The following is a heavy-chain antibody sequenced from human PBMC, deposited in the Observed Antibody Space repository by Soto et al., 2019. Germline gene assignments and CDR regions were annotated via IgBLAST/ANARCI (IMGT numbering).Heavy chain of an antibody. CDR3: AKDLQGYGDSKRGWGMDV. J-gene: IGHJ6*02. V-gene: IGHV3-30*18. D-gene: IGHD4-17*01. Sequence: QVQLVESGGGVVQPGRSLRLSCAASGFTFSSYGMHWVRQAPGKGLEWVAVISYDGSNKYYADSVKGRFIISRDNSKNTLYLQMNSLRAEDTAVYYCAKDLQGYGDSKRGWGMDVWGQGTTVTVSS. CDR2: ISYDGSNK. CDR1: GFTFSSYG.